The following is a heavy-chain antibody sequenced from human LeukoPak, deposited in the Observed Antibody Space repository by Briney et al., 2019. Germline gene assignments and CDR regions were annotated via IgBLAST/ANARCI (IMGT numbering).Heavy chain of an antibody. V-gene: IGHV3-15*01. CDR2: IKSKTDGGTT. Sequence: GGSLRLSCAVSGVTFSNAWMSWVRQAPGKGLEWVGRIKSKTDGGTTDYAAPVKGRFTISRDDSKNTLYLQMNSLKTEDTAVYYCTTATMVRGVLIDYWGQGTLVTVSS. J-gene: IGHJ4*02. D-gene: IGHD3-10*01. CDR3: TTATMVRGVLIDY. CDR1: GVTFSNAW.